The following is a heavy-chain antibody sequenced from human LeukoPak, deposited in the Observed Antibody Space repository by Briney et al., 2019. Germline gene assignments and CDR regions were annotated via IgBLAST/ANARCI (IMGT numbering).Heavy chain of an antibody. V-gene: IGHV3-11*04. CDR3: ARDFYGDPYYYYYMDV. D-gene: IGHD4-17*01. CDR1: GFTFSDYY. Sequence: GGSLRLSCAASGFTFSDYYMSWIRQAPGKGLEWVSYISSSGSTIYYADSVKGRFTISRDNAKNSLYLQMNSLRAEDTAVYYCARDFYGDPYYYYYMDVWGKGTTVTVSS. CDR2: ISSSGSTI. J-gene: IGHJ6*03.